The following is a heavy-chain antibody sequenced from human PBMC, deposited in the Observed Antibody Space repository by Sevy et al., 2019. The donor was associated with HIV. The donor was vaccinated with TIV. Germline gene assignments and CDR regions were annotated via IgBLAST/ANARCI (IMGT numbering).Heavy chain of an antibody. J-gene: IGHJ6*02. CDR3: ARGGIAAADPTYYYYYGMDV. D-gene: IGHD6-13*01. Sequence: GRSLRLSCPASGFTFSDYYMSWIRQAPGKGLEWVSYISSSGSTIYYADSVKGRFTISRDNAKNSLYLQMNSLRAEDTAVYYCARGGIAAADPTYYYYYGMDVWGQGTTVTVSS. CDR1: GFTFSDYY. CDR2: ISSSGSTI. V-gene: IGHV3-11*01.